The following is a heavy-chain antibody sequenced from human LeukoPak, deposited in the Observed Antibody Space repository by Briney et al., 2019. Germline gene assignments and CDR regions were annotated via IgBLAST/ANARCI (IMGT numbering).Heavy chain of an antibody. CDR2: ISWNSGSI. Sequence: XXXAAXXFTFXDXXMHWVRXAPGKXLEXXXGISWNSGSIVYADSVKGRFTISRDNAKNSLYLQMNSLRAEDTALYYCAKDLAEGLLATLVAPPAASYYYGMDVWGQGTTVTVSS. V-gene: IGHV3-9*01. CDR1: XFTFXDXX. D-gene: IGHD2-2*01. CDR3: AKDLAEGLLATLVAPPAASYYYGMDV. J-gene: IGHJ6*02.